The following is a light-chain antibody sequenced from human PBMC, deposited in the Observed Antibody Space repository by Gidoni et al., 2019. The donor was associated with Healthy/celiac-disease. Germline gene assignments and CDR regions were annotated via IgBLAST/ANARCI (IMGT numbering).Light chain of an antibody. J-gene: IGKJ5*01. Sequence: DIVMTQSPDYMAVSLGERATINCKSSQSILYSSNNKNYLAWYQQKPGQPHKLLIYWASTRESGVPDRFSVSGSGTDFTLTISSLQAEDVAVYYCQQYYGTPITFGQGTRLEIK. CDR2: WAS. V-gene: IGKV4-1*01. CDR1: QSILYSSNNKNY. CDR3: QQYYGTPIT.